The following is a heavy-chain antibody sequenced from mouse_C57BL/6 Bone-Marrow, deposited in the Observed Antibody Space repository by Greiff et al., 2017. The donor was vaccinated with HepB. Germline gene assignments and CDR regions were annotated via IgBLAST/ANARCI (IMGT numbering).Heavy chain of an antibody. D-gene: IGHD1-1*01. Sequence: EVKFEESGGGLVKPGGSLKLSCAASGFTFSSYAMSWVRQTPEKRLEWVATISDGGSYTYYPDNVKGRFTISRDNAKNNLYLQMSHLKSEDTAMYYCARGGLLRGRVFDYWGQGTTLTVSS. V-gene: IGHV5-4*03. CDR3: ARGGLLRGRVFDY. CDR2: ISDGGSYT. J-gene: IGHJ2*01. CDR1: GFTFSSYA.